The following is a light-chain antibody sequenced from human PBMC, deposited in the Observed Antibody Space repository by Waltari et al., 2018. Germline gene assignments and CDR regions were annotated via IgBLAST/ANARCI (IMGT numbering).Light chain of an antibody. J-gene: IGLJ2*01. CDR2: DVT. V-gene: IGLV2-14*03. CDR1: STDVGRYNY. Sequence: QSALTHPAPVSGSPGQSLTLSCSGPSTDVGRYNYVSCYQQHPGKAPTLMIYDVTNRPSGVSNRFSGSKSGNTASLTISGLQAEDEADYYCSSYTSSSTPVVFGGGTKLTVL. CDR3: SSYTSSSTPVV.